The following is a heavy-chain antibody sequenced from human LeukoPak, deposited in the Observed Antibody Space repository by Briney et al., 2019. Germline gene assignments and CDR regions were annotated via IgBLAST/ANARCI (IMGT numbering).Heavy chain of an antibody. CDR1: GGSISSSSYY. CDR3: ARAPSLWGVVTPAAVDY. D-gene: IGHD4-23*01. CDR2: IYYSGST. J-gene: IGHJ4*02. V-gene: IGHV4-39*01. Sequence: PSETLSLTCTVSGGSISSSSYYWGWIRQPPGKGLEWIGSIYYSGSTYYNPSLKSRVTISVDTSKNQFSLKLSSVTAADTAVYYCARAPSLWGVVTPAAVDYWGQGTLVTVSS.